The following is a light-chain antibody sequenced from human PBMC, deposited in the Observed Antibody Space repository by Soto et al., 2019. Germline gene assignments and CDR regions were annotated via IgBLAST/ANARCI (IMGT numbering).Light chain of an antibody. CDR2: GAS. V-gene: IGKV1-39*01. CDR3: QQSYTTPLYT. J-gene: IGKJ2*01. Sequence: GDRVTITCRTSQSISTYLSWYQQKPGKAPKLLIYGASSLQSGVPPRFSGSGSGTDFTLTISSLQPEDFATYYCQQSYTTPLYTFGPGTKLEIK. CDR1: QSISTY.